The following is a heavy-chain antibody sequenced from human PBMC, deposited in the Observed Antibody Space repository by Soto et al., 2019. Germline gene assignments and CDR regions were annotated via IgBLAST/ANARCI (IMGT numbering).Heavy chain of an antibody. D-gene: IGHD3-22*01. V-gene: IGHV1-3*01. CDR3: ARDRHYYDSSGSSYYFDY. CDR2: IDAGNGNT. J-gene: IGHJ4*02. Sequence: ASVKVSCKASGYTFITYAVHWVRQAPGRRLEWMGRIDAGNGNTRYSQKFQGRVTITRDTSASTVYMELSSLNSEDTAVFYCARDRHYYDSSGSSYYFDYWGQGTLVTVSS. CDR1: GYTFITYA.